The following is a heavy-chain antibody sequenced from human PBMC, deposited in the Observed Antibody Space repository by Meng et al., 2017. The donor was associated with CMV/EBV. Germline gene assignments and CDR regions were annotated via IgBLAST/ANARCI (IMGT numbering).Heavy chain of an antibody. V-gene: IGHV3-66*01. CDR1: GLSVSSNY. CDR2: IYGSGNT. J-gene: IGHJ5*02. D-gene: IGHD2-21*01. Sequence: EIQLVESGVGLVQPGGSLRLSCTASGLSVSSNYMSWVRQAPGKGLEWISIIYGSGNTYYGDSVKGRFTISRDNFRNTLYLQMNSLRAEDTAVYYCAREIPQAWASWGQGTLVTVSS. CDR3: AREIPQAWAS.